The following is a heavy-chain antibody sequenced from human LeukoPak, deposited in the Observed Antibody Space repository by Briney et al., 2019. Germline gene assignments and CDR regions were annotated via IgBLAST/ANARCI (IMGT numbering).Heavy chain of an antibody. CDR2: VYPGDSDT. V-gene: IGHV5-51*01. Sequence: GESLKISCKGSGYSFTSYWIGWVRQMPGKGLEWMGIVYPGDSDTRYSPSFQGQVTISADKSISTAYLQWSSLKASDTAIYYCARHKDSTEFPFYFDYWGQGTLVTVSS. CDR3: ARHKDSTEFPFYFDY. CDR1: GYSFTSYW. J-gene: IGHJ4*02. D-gene: IGHD2/OR15-2a*01.